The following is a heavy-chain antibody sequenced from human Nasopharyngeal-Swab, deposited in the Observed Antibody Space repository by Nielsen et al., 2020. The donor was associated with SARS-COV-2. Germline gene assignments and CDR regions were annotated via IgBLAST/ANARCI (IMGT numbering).Heavy chain of an antibody. V-gene: IGHV4-4*02. CDR1: GGSISSSNW. D-gene: IGHD3-10*01. CDR3: ARDPRLVTMVRGAYYYYYYGMDV. CDR2: IYHSGST. J-gene: IGHJ6*02. Sequence: SETLSLTCAVSGGSISSSNWWSWVRQPPGKGLEWIGEIYHSGSTNYNPSLKSRVTISVDKSKSQFSLKLSSVTAADTAVYYCARDPRLVTMVRGAYYYYYYGMDVWGQGTTVTVSS.